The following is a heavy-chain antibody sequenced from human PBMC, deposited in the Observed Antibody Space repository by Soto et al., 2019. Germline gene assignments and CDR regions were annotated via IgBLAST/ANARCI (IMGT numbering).Heavy chain of an antibody. CDR3: AGFVVPASRNSDFDY. V-gene: IGHV4-39*01. J-gene: IGHJ4*02. Sequence: PSETLSLTCTVSGISVSTSDYYWGWGRQPPGKGLDWIGNIYYSGSTFYNPSLRSRVTISVDTSKNQFSLKLNSVTAADTAVSFCAGFVVPASRNSDFDYWGQGTLVTVSS. CDR2: IYYSGST. D-gene: IGHD2-15*01. CDR1: GISVSTSDYY.